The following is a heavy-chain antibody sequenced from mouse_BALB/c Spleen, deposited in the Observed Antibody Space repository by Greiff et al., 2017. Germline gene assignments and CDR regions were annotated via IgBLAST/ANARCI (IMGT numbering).Heavy chain of an antibody. CDR1: GYTFTSYY. CDR2: INPSNGGT. V-gene: IGHV1S81*02. J-gene: IGHJ2*01. D-gene: IGHD3-3*01. CDR3: TRGDPYYFDY. Sequence: QVQLQQPGAELVKPGASVKLSCKASGYTFTSYYMYWVKQRPGQGLEWIGGINPSNGGTNFNEKFKSKATLTVDKSSSTAYMQLSSLTSEDSAVYYCTRGDPYYFDYWGQGTTLTVSS.